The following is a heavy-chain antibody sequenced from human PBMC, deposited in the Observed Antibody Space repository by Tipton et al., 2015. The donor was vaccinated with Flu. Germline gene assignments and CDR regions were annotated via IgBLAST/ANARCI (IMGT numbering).Heavy chain of an antibody. D-gene: IGHD3-10*01. CDR2: LDYSGDT. CDR3: ARQGLAVRASGSYYGFDP. Sequence: GLVKPSETLSLTCSVSGASFTTRTYHWVWIRQPPGKGLEWIGSLDYSGDTYYNPSLKSRVIISGDTSNNQLSLKLTSVTAADTAVYYCARQGLAVRASGSYYGFDPWGQGTLVTVSS. J-gene: IGHJ5*02. V-gene: IGHV4-39*01. CDR1: GASFTTRTYH.